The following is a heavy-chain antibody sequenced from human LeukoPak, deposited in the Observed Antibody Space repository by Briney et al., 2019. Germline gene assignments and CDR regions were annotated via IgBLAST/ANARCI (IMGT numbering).Heavy chain of an antibody. V-gene: IGHV3-30*04. D-gene: IGHD6-19*01. CDR3: ARGAEWLVPDY. CDR2: ISYDGSNK. Sequence: GRSLRLPCAASGFTFSSYAMHWVRQAPGKGLEWVAVISYDGSNKYYADSVKGRFTISRDNSKNTLYLQMNSLRAEDTAVYYCARGAEWLVPDYWGQGTLVTVSS. CDR1: GFTFSSYA. J-gene: IGHJ4*02.